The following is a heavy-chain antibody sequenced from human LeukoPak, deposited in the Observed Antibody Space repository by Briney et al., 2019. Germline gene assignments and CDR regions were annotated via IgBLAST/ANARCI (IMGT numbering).Heavy chain of an antibody. CDR1: GFTFSSYW. J-gene: IGHJ4*02. CDR2: ISTDGSST. Sequence: GGSLRLSCAASGFTFSSYWMHWVRQAPGKGLVWVSRISTDGSSTNSADSVKGRFTISRDNAKNSLYLQMNSLRAEDTAVYYCARDGDSSWSNAGDYFDYWGQGILVTVSS. CDR3: ARDGDSSWSNAGDYFDY. V-gene: IGHV3-74*01. D-gene: IGHD6-13*01.